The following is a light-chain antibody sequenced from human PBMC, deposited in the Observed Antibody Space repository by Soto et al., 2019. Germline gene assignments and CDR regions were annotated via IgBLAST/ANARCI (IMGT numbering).Light chain of an antibody. CDR1: QSISSW. CDR3: QQYNSYPIT. J-gene: IGKJ5*01. Sequence: DIQMTESPSTLSASVGDRVTIXXRGSQSISSWLARYQQKPGKAPKXLIYDASNLESGVPSRFSGSGAGTESTLTISSLQPDDFATYYCQQYNSYPITFGQGTRLEIK. V-gene: IGKV1-5*01. CDR2: DAS.